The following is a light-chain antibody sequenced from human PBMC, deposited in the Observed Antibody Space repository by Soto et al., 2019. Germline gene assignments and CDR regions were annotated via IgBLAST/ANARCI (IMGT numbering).Light chain of an antibody. V-gene: IGLV2-14*01. Sequence: QSVLTQPASVSGSPGQSITISCTGTSSDVGGRQYVSWYQQHPGKAPKLMIYEVSNRPSGVSNRFSASKSGNTASLTISGLQAVDEADYYCSSYTASSTFVFGTGTKVTAL. CDR1: SSDVGGRQY. J-gene: IGLJ1*01. CDR3: SSYTASSTFV. CDR2: EVS.